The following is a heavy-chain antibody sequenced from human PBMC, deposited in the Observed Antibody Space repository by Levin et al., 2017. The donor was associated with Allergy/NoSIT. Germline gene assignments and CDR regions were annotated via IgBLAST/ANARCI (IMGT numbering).Heavy chain of an antibody. D-gene: IGHD2-15*01. J-gene: IGHJ6*02. V-gene: IGHV3-30*04. Sequence: GGSLRLSCAASGFIFSSYVMYWVRQSAGKGLEWVAVISFDGTKKYYADSVRGRFTISRDTSKNTVYLQMNSLRADDAALYYCARAGGYCSGGICYGTHHSVAMDVWGQGTTVTVSS. CDR1: GFIFSSYV. CDR2: ISFDGTKK. CDR3: ARAGGYCSGGICYGTHHSVAMDV.